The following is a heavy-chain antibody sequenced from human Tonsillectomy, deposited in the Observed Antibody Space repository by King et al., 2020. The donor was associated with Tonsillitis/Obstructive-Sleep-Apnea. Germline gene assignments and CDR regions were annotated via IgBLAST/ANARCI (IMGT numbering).Heavy chain of an antibody. CDR1: GYTFTSYG. D-gene: IGHD3-16*01. V-gene: IGHV1-18*01. CDR2: ISAYNGNT. Sequence: VQLVESGAEVKKPGASVKVSCKASGYTFTSYGISWVRQAPGQGLEWMGWISAYNGNTNYAQKLQGRVTMTTDTSTSTAYMELRSLRSEDTAVFYCAGVVYPPAAFDICGQGEMVTVSS. CDR3: AGVVYPPAAFDI. J-gene: IGHJ3*02.